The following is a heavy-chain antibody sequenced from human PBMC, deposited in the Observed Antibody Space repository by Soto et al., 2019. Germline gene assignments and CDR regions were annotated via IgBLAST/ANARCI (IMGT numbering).Heavy chain of an antibody. CDR1: GGTFSSHS. J-gene: IGHJ6*02. CDR3: ATGSFTSTGGRIGYHYNAMDV. D-gene: IGHD3-3*01. CDR2: NIPIFGPA. V-gene: IGHV1-69*13. Sequence: SVKVSCKSSGGTFSSHSINWVRQAPGQGLEWKEGNIPIFGPANFAKKFQGRVRSTADESTTTAYMELSSLTSEDTAVYYCATGSFTSTGGRIGYHYNAMDVWGQGTTVTVSS.